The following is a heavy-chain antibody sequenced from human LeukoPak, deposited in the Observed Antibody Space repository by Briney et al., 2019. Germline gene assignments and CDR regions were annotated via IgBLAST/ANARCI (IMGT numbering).Heavy chain of an antibody. J-gene: IGHJ1*01. CDR3: AKDLLDGYYYDSSGYQYFQH. D-gene: IGHD3-22*01. CDR1: GFTFSSYG. CDR2: IRYDGSNK. V-gene: IGHV3-30*02. Sequence: GGSLRLSCAASGFTFSSYGMHWVRQAPGKGLEWVAFIRYDGSNKYYADSVKGRFTISRDNSKNTLCLQMNSLRAEDTAVYYCAKDLLDGYYYDSSGYQYFQHWGQGTLVTVSS.